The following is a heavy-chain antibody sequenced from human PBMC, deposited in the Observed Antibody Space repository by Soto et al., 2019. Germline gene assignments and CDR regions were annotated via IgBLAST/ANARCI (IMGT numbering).Heavy chain of an antibody. Sequence: GASVKVSCKASGYTFTGYYMHWVRQAPGQGLERMGWINPNSGGTNYAQKFQGWVTMTRDTSISTAYMDLSRLRSDDTAVYYCARDLQEVDYYGSGSPAGYYMDVWGKGTTVTVSS. CDR1: GYTFTGYY. J-gene: IGHJ6*03. V-gene: IGHV1-2*04. CDR2: INPNSGGT. CDR3: ARDLQEVDYYGSGSPAGYYMDV. D-gene: IGHD3-10*01.